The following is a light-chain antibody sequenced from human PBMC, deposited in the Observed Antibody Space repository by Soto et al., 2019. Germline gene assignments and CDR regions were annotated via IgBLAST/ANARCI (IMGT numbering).Light chain of an antibody. CDR1: NRDVGSYNL. V-gene: IGLV2-14*01. CDR2: EVR. CDR3: TSYVGSSNVNWV. Sequence: QSALTQPASVSGSPGQSITIACTGTNRDVGSYNLVSWYQQRPGEAPKLIISEVRNRPSGISYRFTGSKSGNTASLTISGLQAEDEADYYCTSYVGSSNVNWVFGGGTKLTVL. J-gene: IGLJ3*02.